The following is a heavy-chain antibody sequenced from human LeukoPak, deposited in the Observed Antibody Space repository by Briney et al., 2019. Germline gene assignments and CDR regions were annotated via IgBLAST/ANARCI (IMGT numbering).Heavy chain of an antibody. D-gene: IGHD3-22*01. CDR1: GGSISSSSYY. J-gene: IGHJ6*03. CDR3: ARAGPYDSSGYYYQYYYYMDV. V-gene: IGHV4-39*07. CDR2: IYYSGST. Sequence: KPSETLSLTCTVSGGSISSSSYYWGWIRQPPGKGLEWIGSIYYSGSTYYNPSLKSRVTISVDTSKNQFSLKLSSVTAADTAVYYCARAGPYDSSGYYYQYYYYMDVWGKGTTVTISS.